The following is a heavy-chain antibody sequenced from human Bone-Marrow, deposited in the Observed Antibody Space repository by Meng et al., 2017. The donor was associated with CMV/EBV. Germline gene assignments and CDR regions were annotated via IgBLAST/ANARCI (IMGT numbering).Heavy chain of an antibody. D-gene: IGHD3-3*01. J-gene: IGHJ6*01. CDR3: ARDAPDSPYYDFWSGWYYGMDV. V-gene: IGHV1-2*02. Sequence: ASVKVSCKASGYTFTSYYMHWVRQAPGQGLEWMGWINPTSGGTNHAQKFQGRVTMTRDTSISTAYMELSRLRSDDTAVYYCARDAPDSPYYDFWSGWYYGMDVWGQGTTVTGSS. CDR2: INPTSGGT. CDR1: GYTFTSYY.